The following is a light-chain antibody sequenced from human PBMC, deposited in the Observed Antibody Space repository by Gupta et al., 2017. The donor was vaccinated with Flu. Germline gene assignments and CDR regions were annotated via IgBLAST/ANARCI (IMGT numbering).Light chain of an antibody. V-gene: IGLV2-11*01. Sequence: QSALTQPRSVSGSPGQSVTISCTGTSSDVGGYTYVSWHQQPPAQPHSLMFYDVSNRTTGAPDRFSASKGANTASLTISALQAEDDADYYCCPHAGSDTWVFGGGTKLTVL. CDR3: CPHAGSDTWV. J-gene: IGLJ3*02. CDR1: SSDVGGYTY. CDR2: DVS.